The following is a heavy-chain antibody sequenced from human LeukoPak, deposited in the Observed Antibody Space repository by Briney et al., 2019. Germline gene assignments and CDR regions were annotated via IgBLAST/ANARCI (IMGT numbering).Heavy chain of an antibody. CDR1: GDSISSGSYY. J-gene: IGHJ6*03. CDR2: IYTSGST. CDR3: ARTTEAHSWRTRYYDYYMDV. D-gene: IGHD6-13*01. V-gene: IGHV4-61*02. Sequence: PSETLSLTCTVSGDSISSGSYYWSWIRQPAGKGLEWIGRIYTSGSTNYNPSLKSRVTISVDTSKNQFSLKLSSVTAADTAVYYCARTTEAHSWRTRYYDYYMDVWGKGTTVTVSS.